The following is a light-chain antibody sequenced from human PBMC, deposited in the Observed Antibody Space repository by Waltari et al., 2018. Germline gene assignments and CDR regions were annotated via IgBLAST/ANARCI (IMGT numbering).Light chain of an antibody. CDR1: QSVSRS. CDR2: DAA. V-gene: IGKV3-20*01. CDR3: QKYVSLPAT. Sequence: VFTQSPGTLSVSQRDIPTHSCTASQSVSRSLAWYQQKPGQAPRLLIYDAASRATGIPDRFSGSGSGTDFSLTISRLEPEDFAVYYCQKYVSLPATFGQGTKVEIK. J-gene: IGKJ1*01.